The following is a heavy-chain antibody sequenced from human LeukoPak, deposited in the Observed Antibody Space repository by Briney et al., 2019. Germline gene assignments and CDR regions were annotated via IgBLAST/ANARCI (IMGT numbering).Heavy chain of an antibody. J-gene: IGHJ6*02. CDR2: IDYIGGKK. V-gene: IGHV3-23*01. D-gene: IGHD5-18*01. CDR3: ARDRPLGDTAMEIYYYYYGMDV. Sequence: GGSLRLSCAASAFTLSAYGMSWVRQVPGKGLEWVSGIDYIGGKKYYVDSVKGRFTISRDNSNNMMYLQMNSLRAEDTAVYYCARDRPLGDTAMEIYYYYYGMDVWGQGTTVTVSS. CDR1: AFTLSAYG.